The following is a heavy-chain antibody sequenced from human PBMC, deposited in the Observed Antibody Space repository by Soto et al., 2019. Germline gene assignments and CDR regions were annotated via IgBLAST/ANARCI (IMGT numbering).Heavy chain of an antibody. V-gene: IGHV4-34*01. D-gene: IGHD6-6*01. CDR1: GGSFSGYY. J-gene: IGHJ6*03. CDR2: INHSGST. Sequence: SETLSLTCAVYGGSFSGYYWSWIRQPPGKGLEWIGEINHSGSTNYNPSLKSRVTISVDTSKNQFSLKLSSVTAADTAVYYCARGFEPGSSSGLYYYYYMDVWGKGTTVTVSS. CDR3: ARGFEPGSSSGLYYYYYMDV.